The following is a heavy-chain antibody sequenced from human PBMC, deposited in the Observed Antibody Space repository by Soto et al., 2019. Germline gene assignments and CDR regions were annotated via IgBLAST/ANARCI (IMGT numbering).Heavy chain of an antibody. Sequence: GGSLRLSCAASGFTFSSYGMHWVRQAPGKGLEWVAVISYDGSNIYYADSVKGRFIISRDNSKNTLYLQMNILRVEDTAVYYCAKEMGYNYGPPGYGMDVWGQGTTVTVSS. J-gene: IGHJ6*02. CDR2: ISYDGSNI. CDR3: AKEMGYNYGPPGYGMDV. D-gene: IGHD5-18*01. V-gene: IGHV3-30*18. CDR1: GFTFSSYG.